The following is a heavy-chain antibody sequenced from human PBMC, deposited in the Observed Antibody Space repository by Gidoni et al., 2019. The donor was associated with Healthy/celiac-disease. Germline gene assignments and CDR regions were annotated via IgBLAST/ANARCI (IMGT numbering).Heavy chain of an antibody. D-gene: IGHD2-21*02. CDR3: ARSGGAYCGGDCYSYY. CDR2: ISSSGSTI. Sequence: EVQLVESGGGLVQPGGSLRLSCAASGFPFSSYEMNWVRQAPGKGLEWVSYISSSGSTIYYADSVKGRFTISRDNAKNSLYLQMNSLRAEDTAVYYCARSGGAYCGGDCYSYYWGQGTLVTVSS. J-gene: IGHJ4*02. V-gene: IGHV3-48*03. CDR1: GFPFSSYE.